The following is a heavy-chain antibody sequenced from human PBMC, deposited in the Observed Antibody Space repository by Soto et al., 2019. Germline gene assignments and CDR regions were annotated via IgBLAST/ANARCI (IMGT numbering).Heavy chain of an antibody. CDR2: IYYSGST. CDR1: GYGISRDY. J-gene: IGHJ6*02. CDR3: ARDAAPYYDFWSGEDYYGMDV. Sequence: EHLSLTRKSAGYGISRDYGSWLRKQLEKGLEWIGYIYYSGSTNYNPSLKSRVTISVDTSKNQFSLKLSSVTAADTAVYYCARDAAPYYDFWSGEDYYGMDVWGQGTTVTVSS. D-gene: IGHD3-3*01. V-gene: IGHV4-59*01.